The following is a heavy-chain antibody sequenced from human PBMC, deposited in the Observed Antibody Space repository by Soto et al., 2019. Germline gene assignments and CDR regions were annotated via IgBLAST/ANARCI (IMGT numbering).Heavy chain of an antibody. CDR3: ARARGKYSSSAVPSGWFDP. CDR2: IYYSGST. Sequence: PSETLSLTCTVSGGSISSYYWSWIRQPPGKGLEWIGYIYYSGSTNYNPSLKSRVTIAVDTSKNQFSLKLSSVTAADTAVYYCARARGKYSSSAVPSGWFDPWGQGTLVTVSS. CDR1: GGSISSYY. J-gene: IGHJ5*02. V-gene: IGHV4-59*01. D-gene: IGHD6-6*01.